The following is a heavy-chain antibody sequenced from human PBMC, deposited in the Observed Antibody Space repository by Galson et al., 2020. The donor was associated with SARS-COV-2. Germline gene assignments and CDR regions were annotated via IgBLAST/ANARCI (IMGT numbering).Heavy chain of an antibody. J-gene: IGHJ4*02. V-gene: IGHV3-64*01. CDR3: ARKRDGYNDY. CDR2: INTNGGGT. D-gene: IGHD5-12*01. Sequence: GGSLRLSCEASGFTFSAYEMRWVRQAPGKGLEYVAGINTNGGGTFYGNSVKGRFTISRDNSQNTLYLQMGSLRPEDMGVYYCARKRDGYNDYWGQGTLVTVSS. CDR1: GFTFSAYE.